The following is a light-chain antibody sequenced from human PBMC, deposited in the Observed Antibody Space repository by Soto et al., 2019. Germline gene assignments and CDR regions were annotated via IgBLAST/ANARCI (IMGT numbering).Light chain of an antibody. CDR1: QSVSIY. CDR2: AAS. V-gene: IGKV1-39*01. J-gene: IGKJ1*01. CDR3: QQSYSTPPWT. Sequence: DVQMTQSPSSLSASVGDRVTITCRASQSVSIYLNWYQQKPGKAPNLLISAASSLQNGVPSRFRGSGSGTDFTLTISGLKPEDFATYYCQQSYSTPPWTFGQGTKVEIK.